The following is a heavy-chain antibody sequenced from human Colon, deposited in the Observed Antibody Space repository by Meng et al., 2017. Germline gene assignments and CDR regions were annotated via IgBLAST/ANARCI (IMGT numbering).Heavy chain of an antibody. CDR1: GYSISSGYH. D-gene: IGHD3-9*01. CDR2: IHHTGTT. J-gene: IGHJ3*01. V-gene: IGHV4-38-2*02. Sequence: GSLRLSCTVSGYSISSGYHWGWIRQPPGKGLEWIGSIHHTGTTYYNPSLKSRVTILVDTSKNQFSLKMDSVTAADTAVYFCTRDLAIAWFYLRGQGTMVTVSS. CDR3: TRDLAIAWFYL.